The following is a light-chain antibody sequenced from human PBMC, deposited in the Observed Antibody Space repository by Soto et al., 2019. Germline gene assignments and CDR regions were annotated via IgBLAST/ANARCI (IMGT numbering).Light chain of an antibody. CDR3: QKYNTAALT. CDR2: AAS. J-gene: IGKJ4*01. V-gene: IGKV1-27*01. Sequence: DIQMTQSPSSLSASLGDRVTITCRASQGIGIYLAWFQQRPGKVPKLLIYAASTLQSWVPSRFSGSGSGTDFTLTISSLQPEDVAAYYCQKYNTAALTVGGGTMVEIK. CDR1: QGIGIY.